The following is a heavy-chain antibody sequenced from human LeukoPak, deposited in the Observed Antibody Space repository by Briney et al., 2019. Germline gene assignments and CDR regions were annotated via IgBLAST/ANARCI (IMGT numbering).Heavy chain of an antibody. J-gene: IGHJ4*02. CDR3: ARANYFDY. CDR2: IYCSGST. CDR1: GGSISSYY. V-gene: IGHV4-59*01. Sequence: SETLSLTCTVSGGSISSYYWSWIRQPPGKGLEWIGYIYCSGSTNYNPSLKSRVTISVDKSKNQFSLKLSSLTAADTAVYYCARANYFDYWGQGTLVTVSS.